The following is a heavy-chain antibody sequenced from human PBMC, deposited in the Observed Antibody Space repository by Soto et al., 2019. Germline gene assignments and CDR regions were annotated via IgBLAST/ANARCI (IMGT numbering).Heavy chain of an antibody. CDR1: GASISGFY. J-gene: IGHJ5*02. CDR2: IYATGTT. CDR3: VRDGTKTLRDWFDT. Sequence: SETLSLTCTVSGASISGFYWSWIRKSAGKGLEWIGRIYATGTTDYNPSLKSRVMMSVDTSKKQFSLKLRTVTAADTAVYYCVRDGTKTLRDWFDTWGQGISVTVSS. V-gene: IGHV4-4*07. D-gene: IGHD1-1*01.